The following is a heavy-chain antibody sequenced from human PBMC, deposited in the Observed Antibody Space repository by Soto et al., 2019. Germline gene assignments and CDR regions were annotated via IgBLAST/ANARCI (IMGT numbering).Heavy chain of an antibody. CDR1: GGTFSSYA. CDR3: ARGRCSSTSCYYYYYYGMDV. D-gene: IGHD2-2*01. V-gene: IGHV1-69*13. Sequence: SVKVSCKASGGTFSSYAISWVRQAPGQGLEWMGGIIPIFGTANYAQKFQGRVTITADESASTAYMELSSLRSEDTAVYYCARGRCSSTSCYYYYYYGMDVWGQGTTVTVS. CDR2: IIPIFGTA. J-gene: IGHJ6*02.